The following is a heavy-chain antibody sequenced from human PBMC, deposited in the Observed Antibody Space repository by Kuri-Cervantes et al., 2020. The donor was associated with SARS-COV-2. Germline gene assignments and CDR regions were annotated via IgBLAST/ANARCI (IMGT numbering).Heavy chain of an antibody. CDR3: ARDHSPLYGDYPEY. CDR2: ISAYNGNT. CDR1: GYTFTSYG. Sequence: ASVKVSCKASGYTFTSYGISWVRQAPGQGLEWMGWISAYNGNTNYAQKLQGRVTMTTDTSTSTAYMELRSLRSDDTAVYYCARDHSPLYGDYPEYWGQGTLVTVSS. V-gene: IGHV1-18*01. D-gene: IGHD4-17*01. J-gene: IGHJ4*02.